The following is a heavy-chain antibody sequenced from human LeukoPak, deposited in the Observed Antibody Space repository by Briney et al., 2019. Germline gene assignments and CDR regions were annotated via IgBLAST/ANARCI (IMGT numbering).Heavy chain of an antibody. V-gene: IGHV3-30*09. CDR3: ARDIYETTVTTRFDP. CDR2: ISYDGSNK. D-gene: IGHD4-17*01. CDR1: GFTFSSYA. J-gene: IGHJ5*02. Sequence: GGSLRLSCAASGFTFSSYAMHWVRQAPGKGLEWGAVISYDGSNKYYAGSVKGRFAISRDNSKNTLYLQMNSLRAEDTAVYYCARDIYETTVTTRFDPWGQGTLVTVSS.